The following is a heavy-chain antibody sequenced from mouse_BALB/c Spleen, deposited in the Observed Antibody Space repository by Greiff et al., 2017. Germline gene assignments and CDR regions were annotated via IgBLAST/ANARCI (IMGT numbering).Heavy chain of an antibody. J-gene: IGHJ3*01. D-gene: IGHD3-1*01. CDR1: GFTFSSYG. Sequence: DVMLVESGGGLVQPGGSLKLSCAASGFTFSSYGMSWVRQTPDKRLELVATINSNGGSTYYPDSVKGRFTISRDNAKNTLYLQMSSLKSEDTAMYYCARDRAAWFAYWGQGTLVTVSA. V-gene: IGHV5-6-3*01. CDR2: INSNGGST. CDR3: ARDRAAWFAY.